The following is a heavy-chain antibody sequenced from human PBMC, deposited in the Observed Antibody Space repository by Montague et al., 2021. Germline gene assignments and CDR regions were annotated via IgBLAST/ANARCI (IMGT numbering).Heavy chain of an antibody. J-gene: IGHJ5*02. V-gene: IGHV6-1*01. Sequence: CAISGDSVSSNDATWNWIRQSPSRGLECLGRTYYRSKWYNEYAISVKSRITVNPDTFKNQFSLLLNSVTPEDTAVYYCARGWQKRFDPWGQGTLVTVSS. CDR2: TYYRSKWYN. CDR3: ARGWQKRFDP. D-gene: IGHD5-24*01. CDR1: GDSVSSNDAT.